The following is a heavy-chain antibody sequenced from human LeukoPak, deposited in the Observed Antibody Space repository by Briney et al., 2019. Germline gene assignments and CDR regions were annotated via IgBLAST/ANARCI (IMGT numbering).Heavy chain of an antibody. CDR1: GFTVSSNY. V-gene: IGHV3-66*01. J-gene: IGHJ4*02. D-gene: IGHD3-10*01. CDR3: AKDYGQREYYFDY. Sequence: GGSLRLSCAASGFTVSSNYMSWVRQAPGKGLEWVSVIYSGGSTYYADSVKGRFTISRDNSKNTLYLQMNSLRAEDTAVYYCAKDYGQREYYFDYWGQGTLVTVSS. CDR2: IYSGGST.